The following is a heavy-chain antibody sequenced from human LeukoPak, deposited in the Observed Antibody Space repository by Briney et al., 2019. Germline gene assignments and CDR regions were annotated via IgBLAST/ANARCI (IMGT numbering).Heavy chain of an antibody. V-gene: IGHV3-23*01. CDR2: ISGGGVST. Sequence: PGGSLRLSCAASGFTFSSYGMSWVRQAPGKGPEWVSAISGGGVSTYYADSVKGRFTISRDNSKNTLYLQMNSLRAEDTAVYYCAKWARYCTNGVCYYFDYWGQGTLVTVSS. CDR3: AKWARYCTNGVCYYFDY. CDR1: GFTFSSYG. J-gene: IGHJ4*02. D-gene: IGHD2-8*01.